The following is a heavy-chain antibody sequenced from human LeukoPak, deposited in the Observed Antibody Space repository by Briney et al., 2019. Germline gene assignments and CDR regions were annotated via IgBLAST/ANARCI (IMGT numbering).Heavy chain of an antibody. J-gene: IGHJ4*02. CDR3: AKYGPQDSGSSHFDY. V-gene: IGHV3-30-3*02. CDR2: ISYDGSKK. Sequence: GGSLRLSCAVSGFTFSSYAMHWVRQAPGKGLEWVAVISYDGSKKYYADSVKGRFTTSRDNSKNTLFLQMNSLRAEDTAIYYCAKYGPQDSGSSHFDYWGQGALVTVSS. D-gene: IGHD1-26*01. CDR1: GFTFSSYA.